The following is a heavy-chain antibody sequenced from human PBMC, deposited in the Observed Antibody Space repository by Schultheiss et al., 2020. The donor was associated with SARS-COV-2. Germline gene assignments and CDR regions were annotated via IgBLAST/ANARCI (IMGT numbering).Heavy chain of an antibody. CDR1: GFTFSSYA. Sequence: GESLKISCAASGFTFSSYAMSWVRQAPGKGLEWVAVISYDGSNKYYADSVKGRFTISRDNSKNTLYLQMNSLRAEDTAVYYCAKEYYDYIWGSYPNDAFDIWGQGTMVTVSS. CDR3: AKEYYDYIWGSYPNDAFDI. V-gene: IGHV3-30-3*02. CDR2: ISYDGSNK. J-gene: IGHJ3*02. D-gene: IGHD3-16*01.